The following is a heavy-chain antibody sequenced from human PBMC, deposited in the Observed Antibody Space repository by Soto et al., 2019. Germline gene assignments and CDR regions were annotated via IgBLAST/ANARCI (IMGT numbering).Heavy chain of an antibody. D-gene: IGHD3-3*01. CDR2: INPNSGGT. V-gene: IGHV1-2*02. CDR1: GYTFTGYY. Sequence: ASVKVSCKASGYTFTGYYMHWVRQAPGQGLEWMGWINPNSGGTNYAQKFQGRVTMTEDTSTDTAYMELSSLRSEDTAVYYCATRYDFWSGYYRNYYYYGMDVWGQGTTVTVSS. J-gene: IGHJ6*02. CDR3: ATRYDFWSGYYRNYYYYGMDV.